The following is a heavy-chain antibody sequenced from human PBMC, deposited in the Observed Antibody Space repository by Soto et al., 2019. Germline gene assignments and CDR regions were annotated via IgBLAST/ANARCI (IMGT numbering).Heavy chain of an antibody. CDR1: GFRFSDYY. J-gene: IGHJ6*02. CDR3: ARARPDIVMVVGETPGYYGMDV. V-gene: IGHV3-11*01. D-gene: IGHD2-15*01. Sequence: QVQLVESGGGLVKPGGSLRLSCAASGFRFSDYYITWIRQAPGKGLAWVSYINSRGSTIYQADSVRGRFTVARDNAKNSLYLQMNSLRVEDTAVYFCARARPDIVMVVGETPGYYGMDVWGQGTTVTVSS. CDR2: INSRGSTI.